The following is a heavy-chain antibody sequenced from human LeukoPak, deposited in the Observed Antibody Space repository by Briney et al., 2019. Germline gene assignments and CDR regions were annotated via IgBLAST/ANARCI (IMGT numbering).Heavy chain of an antibody. Sequence: SETLSLTCTVSGGSISSYYWSWIRQPPGKGLEWIGYIYYSGSTNYNPSLKSRVTISVDTSKNQFSLKLSSVTAADTAVYYCARHSSSNIAARPFDYWGQGTLVTVSS. D-gene: IGHD6-6*01. J-gene: IGHJ4*02. CDR1: GGSISSYY. CDR3: ARHSSSNIAARPFDY. CDR2: IYYSGST. V-gene: IGHV4-59*01.